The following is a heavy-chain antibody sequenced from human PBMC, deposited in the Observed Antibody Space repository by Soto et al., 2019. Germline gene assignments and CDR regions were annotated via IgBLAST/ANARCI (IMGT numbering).Heavy chain of an antibody. CDR3: ARGEPALDAFDI. J-gene: IGHJ3*02. D-gene: IGHD6-25*01. CDR1: GGSISSGGYY. CDR2: IYYSGST. V-gene: IGHV4-31*03. Sequence: QVQLQESGPGLVKPSQTLSLTCTVSGGSISSGGYYWSWIRQHPGKGLEWIGYIYYSGSTYYNPSLKSRGTISVDTSKTQCSLKLSSVTAADTAVYYCARGEPALDAFDIWCQGTMVTVSS.